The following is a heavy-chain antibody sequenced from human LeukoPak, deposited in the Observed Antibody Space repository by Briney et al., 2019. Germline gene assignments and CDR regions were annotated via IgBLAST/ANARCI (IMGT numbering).Heavy chain of an antibody. CDR1: GFTVSSNY. V-gene: IGHV3-66*01. CDR2: IYSGGST. J-gene: IGHJ4*02. D-gene: IGHD4-17*01. Sequence: PGGSLRLSCAASGFTVSSNYMSWVRQAPGKGLEWVSVIYSGGSTYYADSVKGRFTISRDNSKNTLYLQMNSLRAEDTAVYYCARAITVTYDGHLDYWGQGTLVTVSS. CDR3: ARAITVTYDGHLDY.